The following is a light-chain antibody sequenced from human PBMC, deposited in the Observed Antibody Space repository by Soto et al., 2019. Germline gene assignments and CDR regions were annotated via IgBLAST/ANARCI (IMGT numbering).Light chain of an antibody. V-gene: IGLV2-8*01. CDR1: SSDVGGYNY. CDR3: SSYAGSNNLV. CDR2: EVS. Sequence: QSALTQPPSASGSPGQSVTISCSETSSDVGGYNYVSWYQQHPGKAPKLMIYEVSQRPSGVPDRFSGSKSGYTASLTVSGLQTEDEADYYCSSYAGSNNLVFGGGTKLTVL. J-gene: IGLJ2*01.